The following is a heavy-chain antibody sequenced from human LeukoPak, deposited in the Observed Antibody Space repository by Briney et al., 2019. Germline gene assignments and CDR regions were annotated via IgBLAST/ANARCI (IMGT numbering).Heavy chain of an antibody. CDR1: GYTFTGYY. D-gene: IGHD3-9*01. CDR2: ISPNSGGT. V-gene: IGHV1-2*02. Sequence: GASVKVSCKASGYTFTGYYMHWVRQAPGQGLEWMGWISPNSGGTNYAQKFQGRVTMTRDTSISTAYMELSRLRSDDTAVYYCARDHIRYFDWPINWFDPWGQGTLVTVSS. CDR3: ARDHIRYFDWPINWFDP. J-gene: IGHJ5*02.